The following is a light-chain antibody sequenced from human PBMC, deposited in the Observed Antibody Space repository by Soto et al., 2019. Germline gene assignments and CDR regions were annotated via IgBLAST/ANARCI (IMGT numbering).Light chain of an antibody. CDR2: AAS. CDR3: QQSYSTPHT. J-gene: IGKJ3*01. CDR1: QSISNY. Sequence: DIQMTQSPSPLSASVGDRVTITCRASQSISNYLNWYQQKPGKAPKLLIYAASNLQSGVPSRFSGSGSGTDFTLTISSLQPDDFAAYYCQQSYSTPHTFGPG. V-gene: IGKV1-39*01.